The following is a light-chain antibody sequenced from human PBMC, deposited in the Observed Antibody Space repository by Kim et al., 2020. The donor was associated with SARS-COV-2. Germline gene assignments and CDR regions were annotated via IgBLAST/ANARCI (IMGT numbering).Light chain of an antibody. CDR1: QDISNY. Sequence: DIQMTQSPSSLSASAGDRVTITCQASQDISNYLNWYQQKPGEAPKLLIYDASNLETGVPSRFSGSGSGTDFTFTISSLQPADIATYYCQQYDNLPWTFGQGTKVEIK. V-gene: IGKV1-33*01. CDR2: DAS. J-gene: IGKJ1*01. CDR3: QQYDNLPWT.